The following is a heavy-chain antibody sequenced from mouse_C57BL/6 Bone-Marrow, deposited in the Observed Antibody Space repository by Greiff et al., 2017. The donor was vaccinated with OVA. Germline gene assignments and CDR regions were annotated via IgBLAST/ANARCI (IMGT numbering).Heavy chain of an antibody. CDR2: IYPGSGST. V-gene: IGHV1-55*01. CDR3: ARRDYGLYAMDD. J-gene: IGHJ4*01. Sequence: VQLQQSGAELVKPGASVKMSCKASGYTFTSYWITWVKQRPGQGLEWIGDIYPGSGSTNYNEKFKSKATLTVDTSSSTAYMQLSSLTSEDSAVYYCARRDYGLYAMDDWGQGTSVTVSS. D-gene: IGHD2-4*01. CDR1: GYTFTSYW.